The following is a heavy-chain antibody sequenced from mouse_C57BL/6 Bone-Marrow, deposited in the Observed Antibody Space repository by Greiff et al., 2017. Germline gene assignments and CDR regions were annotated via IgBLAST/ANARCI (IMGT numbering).Heavy chain of an antibody. CDR2: IRSKSNNYAT. V-gene: IGHV10-1*01. CDR3: VRHHYYDGYYGGFAY. CDR1: GFSFNTYA. Sequence: EAGGGLVQPKGSLKLSCAASGFSFNTYAMNWVRQAPGKGLEWVARIRSKSNNYATYYADSVKDRFTISRDDSESMLYLQMNNLKTEDTAMYYCVRHHYYDGYYGGFAYWGQGTLVTVSA. J-gene: IGHJ3*01. D-gene: IGHD2-3*01.